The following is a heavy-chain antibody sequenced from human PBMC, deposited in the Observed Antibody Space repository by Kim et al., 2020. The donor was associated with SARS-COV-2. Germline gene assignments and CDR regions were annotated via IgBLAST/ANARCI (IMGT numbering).Heavy chain of an antibody. CDR1: GGSISSGGYY. V-gene: IGHV4-31*03. CDR2: IYYSGST. CDR3: ARSLGDYDSPNWFDP. D-gene: IGHD3-22*01. J-gene: IGHJ5*02. Sequence: SETLSLTCTVSGGSISSGGYYWSWIRQHPGKGLEWIGYIYYSGSTYYNPTLMSRVTISVDTSKNQFSLKLSSVTAADTAVYYCARSLGDYDSPNWFDPWGLGTLVTVSS.